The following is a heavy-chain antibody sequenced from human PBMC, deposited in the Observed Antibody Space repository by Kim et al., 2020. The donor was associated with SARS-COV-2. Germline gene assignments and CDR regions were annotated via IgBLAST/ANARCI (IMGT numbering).Heavy chain of an antibody. J-gene: IGHJ4*02. V-gene: IGHV3-33*06. D-gene: IGHD3-9*01. Sequence: GGSLRLSCAASGFTFSSYGIHWVRQAPGKGLEWVAVIWYDGSNKYYADSVKGRFTISRDNSKNTLYLQMNSLRAEDTAVYYCAKDHGVRVILTGYSDYWGQGTLVTVSS. CDR3: AKDHGVRVILTGYSDY. CDR1: GFTFSSYG. CDR2: IWYDGSNK.